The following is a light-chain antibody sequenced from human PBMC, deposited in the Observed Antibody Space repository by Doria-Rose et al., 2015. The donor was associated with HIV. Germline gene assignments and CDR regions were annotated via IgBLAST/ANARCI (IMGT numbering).Light chain of an antibody. CDR3: HQYGTSWT. J-gene: IGKJ1*01. CDR2: DGS. CDR1: QSFSSTY. V-gene: IGKV3-20*01. Sequence: EIVSTQSPGTLSLSPGERATLSCRASQSFSSTYLAWYQQKPGQAPSLLIYDGSTRATDIPDRFSASGSGTDFTLTINRLEPEDFALYYCHQYGTSWTFGQGTKVEI.